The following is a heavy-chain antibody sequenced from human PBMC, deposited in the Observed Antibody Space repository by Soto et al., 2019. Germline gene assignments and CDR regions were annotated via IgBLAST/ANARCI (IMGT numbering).Heavy chain of an antibody. CDR3: ASIAAAGQDYYYYGMDV. D-gene: IGHD6-13*01. CDR1: GGTFSSYA. V-gene: IGHV1-69*13. Sequence: GASVKVSCKASGGTFSSYAISWVRQAPGQGLEWMGGIIPIFGTANYAQKFQGRVTITADESTSTAYMELSSLRSEDTAVYYCASIAAAGQDYYYYGMDVWGQGTTVTVSS. J-gene: IGHJ6*02. CDR2: IIPIFGTA.